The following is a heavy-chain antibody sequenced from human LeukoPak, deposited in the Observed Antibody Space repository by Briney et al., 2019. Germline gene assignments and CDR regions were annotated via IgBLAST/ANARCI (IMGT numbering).Heavy chain of an antibody. CDR1: GYTVTSYY. D-gene: IGHD5-24*01. CDR3: ASVYKHGMAV. Sequence: ASVTVSCKASGYTVTSYYMHWVRQAPGQGLEWMAILNPSGGSSNYAQKFQGRATLTRATSTGTVYMELSSLRSEDTAVYYCASVYKHGMAVWDQGTTVIVSS. J-gene: IGHJ6*02. CDR2: LNPSGGSS. V-gene: IGHV1-46*01.